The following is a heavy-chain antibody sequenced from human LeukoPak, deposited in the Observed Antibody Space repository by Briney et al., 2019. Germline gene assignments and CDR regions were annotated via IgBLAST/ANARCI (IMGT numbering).Heavy chain of an antibody. CDR3: AKEWIRGVINY. V-gene: IGHV3-30*18. CDR1: GFTFNTCG. CDR2: ISNDGSNK. J-gene: IGHJ4*02. Sequence: PGGSLRLSCAASGFTFNTCGMHWVRQAPGKGLEWVAVISNDGSNKYYTDSVKGRFTISRDNSKNTLYLQMNSLRAEDTAVYYCAKEWIRGVINYWGQGTPVTVSS. D-gene: IGHD3-10*01.